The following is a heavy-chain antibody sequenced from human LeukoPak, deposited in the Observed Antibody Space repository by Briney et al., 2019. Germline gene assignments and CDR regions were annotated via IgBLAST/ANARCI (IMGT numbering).Heavy chain of an antibody. Sequence: GRSLRLSCAASGFTFDDYAMHWVRQAPGKGLEWVSGIGWNSGSIGYADSVKGRFTISRDNAKNSLYLQMNSLRAEDMALYYCAKDKGIAAAGPFDYWGQGTLVTVSS. D-gene: IGHD6-13*01. J-gene: IGHJ4*02. V-gene: IGHV3-9*03. CDR3: AKDKGIAAAGPFDY. CDR1: GFTFDDYA. CDR2: IGWNSGSI.